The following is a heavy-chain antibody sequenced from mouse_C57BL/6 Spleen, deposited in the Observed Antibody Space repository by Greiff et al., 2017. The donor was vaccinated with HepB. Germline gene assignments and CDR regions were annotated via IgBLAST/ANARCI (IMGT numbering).Heavy chain of an antibody. CDR2: INPYNGGT. V-gene: IGHV1-19*01. J-gene: IGHJ3*01. CDR3: AGGDYYSKGFAY. CDR1: GYTFTDYY. D-gene: IGHD2-5*01. Sequence: VHVKQSGPVLVKPGASVKMSCKASGYTFTDYYMNWVKQSHGKSLEWIGVINPYNGGTSYNQKFKGKATLTVDKSSSTAYMELNSLTSEDSAVYYCAGGDYYSKGFAYWGQGTLVTVSA.